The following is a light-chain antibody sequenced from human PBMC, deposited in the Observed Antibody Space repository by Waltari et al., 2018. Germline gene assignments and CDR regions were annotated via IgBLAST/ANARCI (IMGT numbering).Light chain of an antibody. J-gene: IGLJ2*01. CDR2: RNN. CDR3: AAWDNSLSRVI. V-gene: IGLV1-47*01. CDR1: SSDIGPNT. Sequence: QSVLTQPPSASGTPGQRVPLPCSASSSDIGPNTVYWYQQLPGTAPKLLIYRNNQRPSGVPDRFSGSKSGTSASLAIGGLRSEDEAYYYCAAWDNSLSRVIFGGGTKLSVL.